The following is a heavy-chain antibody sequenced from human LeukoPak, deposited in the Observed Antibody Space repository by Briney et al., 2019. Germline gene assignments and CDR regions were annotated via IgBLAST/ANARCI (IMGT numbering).Heavy chain of an antibody. CDR1: GFTFSSYS. CDR2: ISSSSSYI. J-gene: IGHJ5*02. Sequence: GGSLRLSCAASGFTFSSYSMNWVRQAPGKGLEWVSSISSSSSYIYYADSVKGRFTISRDNAKNTLYLQMNSLRAEDTAVYYCAKDKRKSYYDFWSGYYTSWFDPWGQGTLVTVSS. D-gene: IGHD3-3*01. CDR3: AKDKRKSYYDFWSGYYTSWFDP. V-gene: IGHV3-21*04.